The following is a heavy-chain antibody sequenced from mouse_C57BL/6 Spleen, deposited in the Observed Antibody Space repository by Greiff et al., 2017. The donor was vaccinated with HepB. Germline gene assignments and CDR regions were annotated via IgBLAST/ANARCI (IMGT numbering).Heavy chain of an antibody. J-gene: IGHJ3*01. CDR3: AREDDAWFAY. CDR2: ISDGGSYT. V-gene: IGHV5-4*01. D-gene: IGHD2-12*01. CDR1: GFTFSSYA. Sequence: EVMLVESGGGLVKPGGSLKLSCAASGFTFSSYAMSWVRQTPEKRLEWVATISDGGSYTYYPDNVKGRFTISRDNAKNNLYLQMSHLKSEDTAMYYCAREDDAWFAYWGQGTLVTVSA.